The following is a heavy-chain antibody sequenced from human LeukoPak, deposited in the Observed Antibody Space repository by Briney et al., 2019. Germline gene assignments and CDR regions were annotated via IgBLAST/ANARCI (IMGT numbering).Heavy chain of an antibody. CDR1: GYSFTDYY. D-gene: IGHD6-19*01. Sequence: ASVTVSCTASGYSFTDYYMHWVRQAPGQGLEWMGWINPNSRGTNYAQKFQGRVTMTRDTSISTAYMEVSRLRSDDTAVYYCARGAVAEQSEYFQYWGQGTLVTVSS. CDR3: ARGAVAEQSEYFQY. J-gene: IGHJ1*01. V-gene: IGHV1-2*02. CDR2: INPNSRGT.